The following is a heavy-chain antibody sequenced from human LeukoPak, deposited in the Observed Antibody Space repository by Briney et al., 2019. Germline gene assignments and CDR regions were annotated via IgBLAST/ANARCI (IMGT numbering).Heavy chain of an antibody. J-gene: IGHJ3*02. D-gene: IGHD2-21*02. CDR2: IRGDGSRL. CDR3: ARDHNYFGSDRYYDAFDI. CDR1: GFTFSSYS. Sequence: GGSLRLSCAASGFTFSSYSMNWVRQAPGKGLEWVANIRGDGSRLYYVDSVKGRFTISRDNAKNSLYLQMSNLRAEDTSVYYCARDHNYFGSDRYYDAFDIWGQGTMVTVSS. V-gene: IGHV3-7*01.